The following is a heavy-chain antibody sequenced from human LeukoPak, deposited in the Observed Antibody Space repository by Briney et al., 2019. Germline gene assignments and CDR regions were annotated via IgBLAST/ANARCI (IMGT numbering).Heavy chain of an antibody. CDR1: GFTLRIYW. D-gene: IGHD1-26*01. Sequence: GGSLRLFCAASGFTLRIYWVHWVRQAPGKALVWVSPINSDGSSTSYADSVKGRFTISRDNAKNTLSLQMDSLRAEDTAVYYCTSLGGLDYWGQGTLVTVSS. V-gene: IGHV3-74*01. CDR2: INSDGSST. CDR3: TSLGGLDY. J-gene: IGHJ4*02.